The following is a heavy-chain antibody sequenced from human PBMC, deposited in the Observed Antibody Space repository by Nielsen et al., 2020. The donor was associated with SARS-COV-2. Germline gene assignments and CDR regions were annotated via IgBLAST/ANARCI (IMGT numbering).Heavy chain of an antibody. Sequence: GGSLRLSCAASALSLNNYGMHWVRQAPGKGLEWVACISYEGSKQFYADSVKGRFTISRDNAENSLSLQMNSLTAEDTAVSYCAKLGVREVHGGRDYWGRGTLVTVS. V-gene: IGHV3-30*18. CDR2: ISYEGSKQ. D-gene: IGHD3-10*01. CDR1: ALSLNNYG. CDR3: AKLGVREVHGGRDY. J-gene: IGHJ4*02.